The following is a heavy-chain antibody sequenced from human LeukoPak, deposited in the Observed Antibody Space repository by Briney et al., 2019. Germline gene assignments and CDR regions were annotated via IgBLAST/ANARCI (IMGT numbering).Heavy chain of an antibody. J-gene: IGHJ5*02. CDR1: GYTFTSYY. CDR2: INPSGGST. CDR3: ARETDKPAGIAAAGTFSEFDP. D-gene: IGHD6-13*01. Sequence: ASVKVSCKASGYTFTSYYMHWVRQAPGQGLEWMGIINPSGGSTSYAQKFQGGVTMTRDTSTSTVYMELSSLRSEDTAVYYCARETDKPAGIAAAGTFSEFDPWGQGTLVTVSS. V-gene: IGHV1-46*01.